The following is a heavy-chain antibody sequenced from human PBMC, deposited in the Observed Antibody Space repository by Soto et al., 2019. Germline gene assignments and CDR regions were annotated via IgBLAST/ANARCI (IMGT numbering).Heavy chain of an antibody. CDR1: GGSFSGYY. CDR2: INHRGST. Sequence: SETLSLTCAVYGGSFSGYYWSWIRQPPGKGLEWIGEINHRGSTNYNPSLKSRVTISVDTSKNQFSLKLSSVTAADTAVYYCARGMAAARPVDYWGQGTLVTVSS. V-gene: IGHV4-34*01. D-gene: IGHD6-6*01. J-gene: IGHJ4*02. CDR3: ARGMAAARPVDY.